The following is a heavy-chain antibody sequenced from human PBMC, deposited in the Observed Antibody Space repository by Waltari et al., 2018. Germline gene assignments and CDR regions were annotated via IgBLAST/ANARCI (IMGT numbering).Heavy chain of an antibody. CDR2: ISDAGGII. J-gene: IGHJ4*02. Sequence: EVQLLESGGGLVQHGGSLCLSCAASGFTFSTYVMNWVRQAPGKGLEWVSSISDAGGIINYADSVKGRFTISRDNSNNTLYLQMNSLRAEDTAVYYCARGSGVDYWGQGTLVTISS. V-gene: IGHV3-23*01. CDR3: ARGSGVDY. D-gene: IGHD7-27*01. CDR1: GFTFSTYV.